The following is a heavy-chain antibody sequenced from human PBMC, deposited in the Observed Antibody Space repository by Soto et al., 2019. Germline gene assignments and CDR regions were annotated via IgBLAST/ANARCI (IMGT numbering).Heavy chain of an antibody. CDR3: TTSFYEIWFGLL. V-gene: IGHV3-15*01. CDR2: IKSKTDGGTT. J-gene: IGHJ4*02. CDR1: GFTFSNAW. D-gene: IGHD3-10*01. Sequence: GGSLRLSCAASGFTFSNAWMSWVRQAPGKGLEWVGRIKSKTDGGTTDYAAPVKGRFTISRDDSKNTLYLQMNSLKTEDTAVYYCTTSFYEIWFGLLWGQGTLVTVSS.